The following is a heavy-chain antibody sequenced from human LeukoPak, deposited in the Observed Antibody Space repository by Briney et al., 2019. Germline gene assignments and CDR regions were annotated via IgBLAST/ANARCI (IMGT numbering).Heavy chain of an antibody. J-gene: IGHJ4*02. CDR3: ASGGYSSSWVNFDY. CDR2: IYHSGST. CDR1: GGSISSGYY. Sequence: SSETLSLTCTVSGGSISSGYYWGWIRQPPGKGLEWIGSIYHSGSTYYNPSLKSRVTISVDTSKNQFSLKLSSVTAADTAVYYCASGGYSSSWVNFDYWGQGTLVTVSS. D-gene: IGHD6-13*01. V-gene: IGHV4-38-2*02.